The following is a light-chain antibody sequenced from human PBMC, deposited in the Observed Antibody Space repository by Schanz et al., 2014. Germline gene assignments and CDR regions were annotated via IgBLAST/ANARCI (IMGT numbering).Light chain of an antibody. Sequence: EIVLTQSPGTLFLSPGERATLSCRASQSLSNYLVWYQQKPGQAPRLIIYGASNRAPGIPDRFSGSGSGTDFTLTISRLEPEDFAVYFCQQYGSSPQTFGQGTKVEI. V-gene: IGKV3-20*01. CDR3: QQYGSSPQT. J-gene: IGKJ1*01. CDR1: QSLSNY. CDR2: GAS.